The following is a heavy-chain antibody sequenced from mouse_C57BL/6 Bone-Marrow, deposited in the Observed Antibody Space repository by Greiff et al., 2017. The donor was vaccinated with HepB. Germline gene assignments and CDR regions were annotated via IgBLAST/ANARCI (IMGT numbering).Heavy chain of an antibody. J-gene: IGHJ4*01. CDR2: IWRGGST. CDR3: AKKSDSSGSDSYYYAMDY. D-gene: IGHD3-2*02. V-gene: IGHV2-5*01. Sequence: VQLVESGPGLVQPSQSLSITCTVSGFSLTSYGVHWVRQSPGKGLEWLGVIWRGGSTDYNAAFMSRLSITKDNSKSQVFFKMNSLQADDTAIYYCAKKSDSSGSDSYYYAMDYWGQGTSVTVSS. CDR1: GFSLTSYG.